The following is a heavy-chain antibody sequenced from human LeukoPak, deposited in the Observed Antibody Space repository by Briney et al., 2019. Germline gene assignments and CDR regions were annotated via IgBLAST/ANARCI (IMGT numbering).Heavy chain of an antibody. CDR2: IRYDGSNK. CDR3: ARVLGCTNGVCHDAFDI. Sequence: GGSLRLSCAASGFTFRSYGMYWVRQAPGKGLEWVAFIRYDGSNKHYADSVKGRFTIPRDNAKKSLYLQMNSLRAEDTAVYFCARVLGCTNGVCHDAFDIWGQGTVVTVSS. CDR1: GFTFRSYG. V-gene: IGHV3-30*02. J-gene: IGHJ3*02. D-gene: IGHD2-8*01.